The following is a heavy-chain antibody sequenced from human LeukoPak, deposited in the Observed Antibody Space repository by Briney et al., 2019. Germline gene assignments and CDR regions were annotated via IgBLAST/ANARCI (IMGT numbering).Heavy chain of an antibody. D-gene: IGHD3-3*01. J-gene: IGHJ6*03. CDR2: IYTTGNT. CDR1: GGSINTYY. CDR3: AKHDTVFGAAHFYMDV. Sequence: SETLSLTCAVSGGSINTYYWSWIRQPPGKGLEWIGYIYTTGNTNYNPSLKGRVTISLDTSNNQFSLYLSSVTAADTAVYYCAKHDTVFGAAHFYMDVWGKGTTVTVFS. V-gene: IGHV4-4*09.